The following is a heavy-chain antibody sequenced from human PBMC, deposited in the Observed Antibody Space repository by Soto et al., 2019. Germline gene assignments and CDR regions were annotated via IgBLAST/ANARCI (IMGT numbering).Heavy chain of an antibody. J-gene: IGHJ4*02. D-gene: IGHD2-8*01. Sequence: GGSLRLSCAASEFTFSNYAMSWVRQAPGKGLEWVSAISYGGGTTYYADSVKGRFTISRDNAKNTVSLQMNSLRVDDTAVYYCARDTNGLSYWGQGTLVTVSS. CDR1: EFTFSNYA. V-gene: IGHV3-23*01. CDR3: ARDTNGLSY. CDR2: ISYGGGTT.